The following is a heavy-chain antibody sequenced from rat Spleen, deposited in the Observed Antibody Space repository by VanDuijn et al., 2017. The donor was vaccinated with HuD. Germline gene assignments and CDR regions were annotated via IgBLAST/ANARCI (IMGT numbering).Heavy chain of an antibody. D-gene: IGHD1-1*01. CDR2: ISPSGGST. J-gene: IGHJ3*01. Sequence: EVQLVESGGGLVQPGRSLKISCTASGFIFRKYDMAWVRQAPTKGLEWVASISPSGGSTYYRDSVKGRFIVSRDNAKTTLYLQMDSLRSEDTATYYCERLYYSNWFAYWGQGTLVTVSS. V-gene: IGHV5-25*01. CDR3: ERLYYSNWFAY. CDR1: GFIFRKYD.